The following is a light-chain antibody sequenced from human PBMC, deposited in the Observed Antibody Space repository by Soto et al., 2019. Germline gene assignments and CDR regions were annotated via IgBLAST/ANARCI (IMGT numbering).Light chain of an antibody. V-gene: IGLV2-11*01. CDR3: CSFAGRIFV. CDR1: SGDVGGYNY. Sequence: QSALTQPRSVSGSPGQSVTVSCTGTSGDVGGYNYVTWYQQHPGKAPKLMISDVNKRPSGVPDRFSGSKSGNTASLTISGLQAEDEADYYCCSFAGRIFVFGTGTKLTVL. J-gene: IGLJ1*01. CDR2: DVN.